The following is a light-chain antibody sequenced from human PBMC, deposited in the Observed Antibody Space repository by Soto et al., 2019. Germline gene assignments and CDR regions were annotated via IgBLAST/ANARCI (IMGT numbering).Light chain of an antibody. J-gene: IGKJ4*01. CDR1: QSISNN. V-gene: IGKV3-15*01. CDR2: GAS. Sequence: EIVMTQSPATLSVAPGERATLSCRASQSISNNLAWYQQKPGQAPRLLIFGASTRATGIPARFSGSGSGTEFTLTISSLQSEESAVYYCQQHNGWPLTFGGGTKVEIK. CDR3: QQHNGWPLT.